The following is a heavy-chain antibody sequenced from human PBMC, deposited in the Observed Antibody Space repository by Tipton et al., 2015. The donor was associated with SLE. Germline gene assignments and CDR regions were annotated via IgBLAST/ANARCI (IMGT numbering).Heavy chain of an antibody. V-gene: IGHV3-21*01. D-gene: IGHD3-9*01. J-gene: IGHJ3*02. CDR3: ARETYYDILTGYYNGAFDI. CDR2: IRSSSSYI. CDR1: GFSFSSYS. Sequence: GSLRLSCAASGFSFSSYSMNWVRQAPGKGLEWVSSIRSSSSYIYYADSVKGRFTISRDNAKNSLYLQMNSLRAEDTAVYYCARETYYDILTGYYNGAFDIWGQGTMVTVSS.